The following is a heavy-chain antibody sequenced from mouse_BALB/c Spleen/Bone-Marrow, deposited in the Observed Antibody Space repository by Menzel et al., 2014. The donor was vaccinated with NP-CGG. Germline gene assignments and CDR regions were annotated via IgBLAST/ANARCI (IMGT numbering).Heavy chain of an antibody. CDR3: ARWRYPYAMYY. CDR1: GYTFTSYV. V-gene: IGHV1-14*01. J-gene: IGHJ4*01. Sequence: EVKLLESGPELVKPGASVKMSCKASGYTFTSYVMHWVKQKPGQGLEWIGYINPYNDGTKYNEKFKGKATLTSDKSSSTAYMELSSLTSEDSAVYYCARWRYPYAMYYWGQGTSVTVSS. CDR2: INPYNDGT. D-gene: IGHD5-1-1*01.